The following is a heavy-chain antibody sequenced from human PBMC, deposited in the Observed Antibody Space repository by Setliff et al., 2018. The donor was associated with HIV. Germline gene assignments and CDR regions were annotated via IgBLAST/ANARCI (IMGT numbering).Heavy chain of an antibody. D-gene: IGHD1-26*01. J-gene: IGHJ1*01. CDR3: ARHVSGSYHSPFQH. V-gene: IGHV4-59*08. CDR2: MYYSGST. CDR1: GGSISSYY. Sequence: SETLSLTCTVSGGSISSYYWSWIRQPPGKGLEWMGYMYYSGSTNYNPSLKSRVTISGDTSKNQFSLKLTPVTAADTAVYYCARHVSGSYHSPFQHWGQGALVTVSS.